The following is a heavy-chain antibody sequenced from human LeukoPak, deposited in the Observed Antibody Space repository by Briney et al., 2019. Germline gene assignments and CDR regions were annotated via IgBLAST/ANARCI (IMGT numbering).Heavy chain of an antibody. D-gene: IGHD3-22*01. Sequence: ASVKVSCKASGYTFTSYGISWVRQAPGQGLEWMGWINAYNGNTNYAQKLQGRVTMTTDTSTSTAYMELRSLRSDDTAVYYCARDLAYYDSSGYPLFDYWGQGTLVTVSS. CDR1: GYTFTSYG. V-gene: IGHV1-18*01. CDR3: ARDLAYYDSSGYPLFDY. J-gene: IGHJ4*02. CDR2: INAYNGNT.